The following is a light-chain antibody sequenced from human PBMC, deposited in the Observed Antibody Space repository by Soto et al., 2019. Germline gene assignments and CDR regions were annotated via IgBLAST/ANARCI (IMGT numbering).Light chain of an antibody. Sequence: DIQMTQSPSTLSASEGDRVTITCRASQSISGWLAWYQQKPGKAPKLLIYKASSLESGVPSRFSGRGSGTEFTLTISSLQPDDSATYYCQRYNSYPFTFGPGTKVDIK. CDR1: QSISGW. V-gene: IGKV1-5*03. CDR3: QRYNSYPFT. J-gene: IGKJ3*01. CDR2: KAS.